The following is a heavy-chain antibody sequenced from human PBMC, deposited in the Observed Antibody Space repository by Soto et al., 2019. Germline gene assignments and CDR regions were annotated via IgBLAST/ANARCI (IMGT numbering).Heavy chain of an antibody. CDR1: GGTFSSYT. Sequence: QVQLVQSGAEVKKPGSSVKVSCKASGGTFSSYTISWVRQAPGQGLEWMGRIITILGIANYAQKFQGRVTITADKSTNTAYKELSSLRSDDTAVYYCAQRPYCCGDCPPLYFDLWGRGTLVTVSS. J-gene: IGHJ2*01. CDR3: AQRPYCCGDCPPLYFDL. CDR2: IITILGIA. V-gene: IGHV1-69*02. D-gene: IGHD2-21*02.